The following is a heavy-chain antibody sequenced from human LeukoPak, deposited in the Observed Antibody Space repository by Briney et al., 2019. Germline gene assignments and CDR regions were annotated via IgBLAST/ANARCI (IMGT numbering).Heavy chain of an antibody. V-gene: IGHV4-59*01. CDR3: ARDRGFGSDALDI. J-gene: IGHJ3*02. Sequence: PSETLSLTCTVSGGSISSYYWSWIRQPPGKGLEWIGYIYYSGSTNYNPSLKSRVTISVDTSKNQFSLKLSSVTAADTAVYYCARDRGFGSDALDIWGQGTMVTVSS. CDR2: IYYSGST. D-gene: IGHD3-10*01. CDR1: GGSISSYY.